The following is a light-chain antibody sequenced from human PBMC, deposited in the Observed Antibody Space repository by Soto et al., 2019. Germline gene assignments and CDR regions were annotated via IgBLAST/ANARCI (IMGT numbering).Light chain of an antibody. V-gene: IGKV1-9*01. CDR2: AAS. CDR3: QQLTSYFT. CDR1: QGIASY. Sequence: IQLTQSPSSLSASVGDRVTITCRASQGIASYLAWYQQKPGKAPKLLIYAASSLQSGVPSRFRGSGSGTYFTLTITSLQPEDFATYYCQQLTSYFTFGPGTKVDI. J-gene: IGKJ3*01.